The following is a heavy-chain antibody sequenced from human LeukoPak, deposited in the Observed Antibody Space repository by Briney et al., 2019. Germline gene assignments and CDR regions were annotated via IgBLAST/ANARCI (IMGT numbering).Heavy chain of an antibody. CDR2: IGTAGDT. V-gene: IGHV3-13*01. CDR1: GFTFSSYD. Sequence: PGGSLRLSCAASGFTFSSYDMHWVRQATGKGLEWVSAIGTAGDTYYPGSVKGRFTISRENAKNSLYLQMNSLRAGDTAVYYRARGYYGSGSPKYGMDVWGQGTTVTVSS. J-gene: IGHJ6*02. D-gene: IGHD3-10*01. CDR3: ARGYYGSGSPKYGMDV.